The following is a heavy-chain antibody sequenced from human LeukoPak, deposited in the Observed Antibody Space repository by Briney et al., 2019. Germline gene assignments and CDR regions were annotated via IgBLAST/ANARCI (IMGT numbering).Heavy chain of an antibody. V-gene: IGHV3-9*01. CDR3: AKDLWMGEISGFDY. CDR2: ISWNSGSI. CDR1: GFTFDDYA. Sequence: PGGSLRLSCAASGFTFDDYAMHWVRQAPGKGLEWVSGISWNSGSIGYADSVKGRFTISRDNSKNTLYLQMNSLRAEDTAVYYCAKDLWMGEISGFDYWGQGTLVTVSS. D-gene: IGHD1-26*01. J-gene: IGHJ4*02.